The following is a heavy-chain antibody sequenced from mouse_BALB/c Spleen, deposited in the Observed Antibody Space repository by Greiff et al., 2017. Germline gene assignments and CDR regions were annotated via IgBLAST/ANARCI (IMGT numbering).Heavy chain of an antibody. J-gene: IGHJ3*01. CDR3: ARKDDGSSACAY. CDR2: ISSGSSTI. V-gene: IGHV5-17*02. CDR1: GFPFSSFG. Sequence: EVPVVESGGGLVQPGRSRKLSCAASGFPFSSFGMHWVRQAPEKGLEWVAYISSGSSTINYADTVKGRFTISRDNPKKTLFLQMTSLRSEATAIDYRARKDDGSSACAYRGEGTLVTVAA. D-gene: IGHD1-1*01.